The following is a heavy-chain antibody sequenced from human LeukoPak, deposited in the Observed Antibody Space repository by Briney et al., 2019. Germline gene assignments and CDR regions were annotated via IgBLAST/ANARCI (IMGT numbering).Heavy chain of an antibody. CDR1: GYSFTTYW. D-gene: IGHD6-6*01. Sequence: GESLKISCKASGYSFTTYWIGWVRQMPGKGLEWMGIIYPADSAAKYSPSFQGQVTISVDKSISTAYLQWSRLKASDTAMYYCARRRYSSSSGRVQDAFDIWGQGTMVTVSS. CDR3: ARRRYSSSSGRVQDAFDI. J-gene: IGHJ3*02. V-gene: IGHV5-51*01. CDR2: IYPADSAA.